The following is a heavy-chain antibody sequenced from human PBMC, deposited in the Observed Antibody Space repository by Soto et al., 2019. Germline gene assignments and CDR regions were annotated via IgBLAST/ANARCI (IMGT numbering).Heavy chain of an antibody. D-gene: IGHD3-22*01. J-gene: IGHJ6*02. CDR1: GGTFSSYA. CDR3: AREGYYYDTSGYKNNLAAYYYYGMDV. V-gene: IGHV1-69*13. Sequence: SVKVSCKASGGTFSSYAIRWVRQAPGQGLEWMGGIIPIFGTANYAQKFQGRVTITADESTSTAYMELSSLRSEDTAVYFCAREGYYYDTSGYKNNLAAYYYYGMDVWGQGTTVTVSS. CDR2: IIPIFGTA.